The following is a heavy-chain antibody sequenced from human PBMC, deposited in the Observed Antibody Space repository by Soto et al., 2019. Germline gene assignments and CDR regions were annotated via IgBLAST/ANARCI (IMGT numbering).Heavy chain of an antibody. CDR2: IKQDGSKQ. CDR1: GFTFDAFW. D-gene: IGHD3-3*01. Sequence: VQLVESGGTLVQPGASLRLSCTVSGFTFDAFWVTWVRQAPGKGLEWVANIKQDGSKQYYVDSVKGRFTISRDNAKSSLYLQMNSLRVEDTAVYYCARGGYDFGAEDYWGQGTLVTVSS. CDR3: ARGGYDFGAEDY. J-gene: IGHJ4*02. V-gene: IGHV3-7*01.